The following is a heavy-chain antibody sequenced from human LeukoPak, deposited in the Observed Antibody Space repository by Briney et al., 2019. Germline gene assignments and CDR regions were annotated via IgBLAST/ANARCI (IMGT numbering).Heavy chain of an antibody. CDR3: ARGGYYSGSGSYSPFDY. D-gene: IGHD3-10*01. CDR2: ISGSGATT. Sequence: PGGSLRLSCAASGFTFTTYWMSWVRQAPGKGLEWVSVISGSGATTYYADSVKGRFTISRDNSKNTLYLQMNSLRAEDTAVYYCARGGYYSGSGSYSPFDYWGQGTLVTVSS. J-gene: IGHJ4*02. CDR1: GFTFTTYW. V-gene: IGHV3-23*01.